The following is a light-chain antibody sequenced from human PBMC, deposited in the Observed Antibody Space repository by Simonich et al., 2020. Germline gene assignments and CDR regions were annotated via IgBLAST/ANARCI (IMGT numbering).Light chain of an antibody. Sequence: DIQMTQSPSTLSASVGDRVTITCRASQSLSSWLAWYQQKPGKAPKLLLYAASRLESGVPSRFSGSGSGTDYTLTISSLQPEDFATYYCQQYYSTPLTFGGGTKVEIK. V-gene: IGKV1-NL1*01. CDR1: QSLSSW. J-gene: IGKJ4*01. CDR2: AAS. CDR3: QQYYSTPLT.